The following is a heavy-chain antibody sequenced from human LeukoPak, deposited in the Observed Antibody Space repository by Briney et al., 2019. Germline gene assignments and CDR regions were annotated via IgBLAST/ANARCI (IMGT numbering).Heavy chain of an antibody. CDR1: GFTFEDYT. V-gene: IGHV3-23*01. CDR3: AKDVVLTGYPFGY. CDR2: ISGSGGST. D-gene: IGHD3-9*01. Sequence: PGGSLRLSCAASGFTFEDYTMHWVRQAPGKGLEWVSAISGSGGSTYYADSVKGRFTISRDNSKNTLYLQMNSLRAEDTAVYYCAKDVVLTGYPFGYWGQGTLVTVSS. J-gene: IGHJ4*02.